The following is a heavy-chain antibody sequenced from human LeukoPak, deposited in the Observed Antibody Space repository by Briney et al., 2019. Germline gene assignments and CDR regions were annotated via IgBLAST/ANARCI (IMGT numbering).Heavy chain of an antibody. D-gene: IGHD3-9*01. J-gene: IGHJ4*02. CDR1: GYTLTELS. CDR2: FDPEDGET. Sequence: GASVKVSCKVSGYTLTELSMHWVRQAPGKGLEWMGGFDPEDGETIYAQKFQGRVIMTEDTSTDTAYMELSSLRSEDTAVYYCATLSDYDILTGYHLWGQGTLVTVSS. CDR3: ATLSDYDILTGYHL. V-gene: IGHV1-24*01.